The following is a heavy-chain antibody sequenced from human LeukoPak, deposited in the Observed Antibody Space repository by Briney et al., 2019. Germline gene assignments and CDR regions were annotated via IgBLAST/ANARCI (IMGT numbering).Heavy chain of an antibody. CDR1: GFTFSTYW. CDR3: AKNWELGVDWFDP. V-gene: IGHV3-7*01. J-gene: IGHJ5*02. CDR2: IKHDGSEK. Sequence: PGGSMRLSCVASGFTFSTYWMSWVRQAPGKGLEWVASIKHDGSEKYYVDSVKGRFTISRDNAKNSLYLQMNSLRGEETAVYYCAKNWELGVDWFDPWGQGTLVTVSS. D-gene: IGHD3-16*01.